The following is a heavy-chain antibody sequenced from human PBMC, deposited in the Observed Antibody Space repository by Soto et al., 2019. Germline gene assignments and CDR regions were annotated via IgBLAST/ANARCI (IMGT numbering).Heavy chain of an antibody. CDR3: AIYHLELFRFDY. D-gene: IGHD2-2*01. J-gene: IGHJ4*02. CDR1: DFSFTSHG. V-gene: IGHV1-18*04. Sequence: ASVEVCCEAYDFSFTSHGISWVRQAPGQGLEWMGWISLYNGNTNYAQQFQGRVTMTTDTSTSTAYMELRSLRSDDTAMYFCAIYHLELFRFDYWGQGTLVTVSS. CDR2: ISLYNGNT.